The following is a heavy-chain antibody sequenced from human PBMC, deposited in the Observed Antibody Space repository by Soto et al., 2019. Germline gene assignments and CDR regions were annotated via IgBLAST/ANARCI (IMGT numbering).Heavy chain of an antibody. V-gene: IGHV4-4*02. J-gene: IGHJ6*02. Sequence: SETLSLTCAVSGGSISSSNWWSWVRQPPGKGLEWIGEIYHSGSTNYNPSLKSRVTISVDKSKNQFSLKLSSVTAADTAVHYCARAAGYCSSTSCYTGHYYGMDVWGQGTTVTVSS. CDR3: ARAAGYCSSTSCYTGHYYGMDV. CDR2: IYHSGST. CDR1: GGSISSSNW. D-gene: IGHD2-2*02.